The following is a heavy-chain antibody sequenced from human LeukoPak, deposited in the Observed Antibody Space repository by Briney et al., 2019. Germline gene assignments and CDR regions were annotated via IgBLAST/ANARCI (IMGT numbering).Heavy chain of an antibody. Sequence: SVKDSCKASGGTFSSYAISWVRQAPGQGLEWMGRIIPIFGTANYAQKFQGRVTITTDESTSTAYMELSSLRSEDTAVYYCASIGYSYGVRFDYWGQGTLVTVSS. D-gene: IGHD5-18*01. V-gene: IGHV1-69*05. CDR2: IIPIFGTA. J-gene: IGHJ4*02. CDR1: GGTFSSYA. CDR3: ASIGYSYGVRFDY.